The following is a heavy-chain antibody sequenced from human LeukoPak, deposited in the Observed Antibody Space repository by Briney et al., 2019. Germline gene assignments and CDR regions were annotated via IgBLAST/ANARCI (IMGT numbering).Heavy chain of an antibody. J-gene: IGHJ4*02. V-gene: IGHV3-21*06. CDR2: ISSGSHYI. CDR1: GFTFSTYT. Sequence: GGSLRLSCAASGFTFSTYTMTWVRQVPGRGLERVSSISSGSHYIYYADSVKGRFTISRDNAKHLLDLQMHSLRAEDTAVYYCARSQALKYYFDYWGQGTLVTVSS. CDR3: ARSQALKYYFDY.